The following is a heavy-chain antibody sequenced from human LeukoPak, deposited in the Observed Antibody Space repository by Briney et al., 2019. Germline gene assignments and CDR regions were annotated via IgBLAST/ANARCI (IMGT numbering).Heavy chain of an antibody. CDR3: ARVRYYDSSGYYLHAVDY. CDR2: MNPNSGNT. J-gene: IGHJ4*02. Sequence: ASLKVSCKASGYTFTRNDINWVRQATGQGLEWMGWMNPNSGNTGYAQTLQGRVTMTRNTSISTAYMELSSLRSEDTAVYYCARVRYYDSSGYYLHAVDYWGQGTLFTVSS. V-gene: IGHV1-8*01. CDR1: GYTFTRND. D-gene: IGHD3-22*01.